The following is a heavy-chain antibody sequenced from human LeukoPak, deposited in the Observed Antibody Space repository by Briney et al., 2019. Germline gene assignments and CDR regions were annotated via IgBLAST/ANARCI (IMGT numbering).Heavy chain of an antibody. Sequence: ASVKVSRKASGYTFTSYYMDWVRQAPGQGPEWMGIINPSGGSTSYAQKFQGRVTMTRDTSTSTVYMELSSLRSEDTAVYYCARSRELYYFDYWGQGTLVTVFS. CDR2: INPSGGST. J-gene: IGHJ4*02. D-gene: IGHD1-26*01. CDR1: GYTFTSYY. V-gene: IGHV1-46*01. CDR3: ARSRELYYFDY.